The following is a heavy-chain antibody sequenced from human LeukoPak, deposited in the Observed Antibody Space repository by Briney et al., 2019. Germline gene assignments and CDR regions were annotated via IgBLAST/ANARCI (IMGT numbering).Heavy chain of an antibody. J-gene: IGHJ4*02. D-gene: IGHD2-2*01. V-gene: IGHV3-7*01. CDR1: GFAFSTSW. CDR2: IKQDGSEK. CDR3: TRDHITSWQIDF. Sequence: GGSLRLSCAASGFAFSTSWMSWVRQAPGKGLEWVANIKQDGSEKYYMDSVKGRFTISRDNAKNSLYLQMNSLRAEDTAVYYCTRDHITSWQIDFWGQGTMVTVSS.